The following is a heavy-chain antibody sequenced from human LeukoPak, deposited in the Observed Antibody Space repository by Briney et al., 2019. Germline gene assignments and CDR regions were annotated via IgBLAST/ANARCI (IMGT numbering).Heavy chain of an antibody. D-gene: IGHD3-10*01. V-gene: IGHV4-39*01. CDR1: GGSISSSNYY. CDR2: IYYSGST. CDR3: ARQGVRAYYYMDV. J-gene: IGHJ6*03. Sequence: PSETLSLTCTVSGGSISSSNYYWGWIRQPPGKGLEWIGSIYYSGSTYYNPSLKSQVTISVDTSKNQFSLKLSSVTAADTAVYYCARQGVRAYYYMDVWGKGTTVTISS.